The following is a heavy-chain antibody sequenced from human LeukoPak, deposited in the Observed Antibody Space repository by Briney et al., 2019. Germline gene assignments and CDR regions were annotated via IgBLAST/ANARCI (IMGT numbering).Heavy chain of an antibody. D-gene: IGHD1-26*01. CDR2: IYHSGST. V-gene: IGHV4-39*07. CDR3: AAQVDGSYSVGAFDI. J-gene: IGHJ3*02. CDR1: GGSISSSSYY. Sequence: PSETLSLTCTVSGGSISSSSYYWGWIRQPPGKGLEWIGSIYHSGSTYYNPSLKSRVTISVDTSKNQFSLKLSSVTAADTAVYYCAAQVDGSYSVGAFDIWGQGTMVTVSS.